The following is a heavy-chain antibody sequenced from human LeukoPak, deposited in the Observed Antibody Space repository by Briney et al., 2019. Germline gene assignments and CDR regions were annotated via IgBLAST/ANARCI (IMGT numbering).Heavy chain of an antibody. V-gene: IGHV3-66*02. CDR3: AGRRVLDASFDY. D-gene: IGHD3-16*01. CDR2: IYSGDNT. J-gene: IGHJ4*02. CDR1: GFTVSNNY. Sequence: GGSLRLSCAASGFTVSNNYMSWVRQAPGKGLEWVSVIYSGDNTYYVESVRGRFTISRDNSKNTLFLQMNRLRAEDTAVYYCAGRRVLDASFDYWGQGTLVTVSS.